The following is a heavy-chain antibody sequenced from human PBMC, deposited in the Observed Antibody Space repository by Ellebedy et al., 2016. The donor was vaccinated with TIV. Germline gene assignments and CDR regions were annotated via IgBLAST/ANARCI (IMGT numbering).Heavy chain of an antibody. CDR3: TGGPRFRTYVQD. J-gene: IGHJ4*02. CDR2: IRITAYGGTT. D-gene: IGHD3-16*01. Sequence: GESLKISCTASGFTFVDYAMLWVRHSPGKGHEWVSFIRITAYGGTTEYSASVKGRFTISRDDSKSVAYLQMNSLNTEDTAVYYCTGGPRFRTYVQDWGQGTLVTVSS. CDR1: GFTFVDYA. V-gene: IGHV3-49*04.